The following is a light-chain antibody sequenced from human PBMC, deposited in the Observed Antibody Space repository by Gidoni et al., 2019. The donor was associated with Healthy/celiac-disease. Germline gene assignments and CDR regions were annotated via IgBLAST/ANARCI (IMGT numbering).Light chain of an antibody. CDR2: WAS. CDR3: QQYYSTPHT. V-gene: IGKV4-1*01. CDR1: QSVLYSSNNKNY. Sequence: DIVMTQSPDSLAVSLGERATTNCKSSQSVLYSSNNKNYLAWYQQKPGQPPKLLIYWASTRESGVPDRFSGSGSGTDFTLTISSLQAEDVAVYYCQQYYSTPHTFGGXTKVEIK. J-gene: IGKJ4*01.